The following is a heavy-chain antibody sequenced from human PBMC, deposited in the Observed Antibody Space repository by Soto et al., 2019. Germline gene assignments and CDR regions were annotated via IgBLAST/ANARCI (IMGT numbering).Heavy chain of an antibody. CDR1: GGSISSSGCY. V-gene: IGHV4-39*07. D-gene: IGHD6-13*01. CDR2: IYYSGNT. CDR3: ARDALYFLWQQLLNWFDP. J-gene: IGHJ5*02. Sequence: PSETLSLTCSVSGGSISSSGCYWGWIRQPPGKGLEWIGSIYYSGNTYYSPSLKSRVTISVDTSKNQLSLKLSSVTAADTAVYYCARDALYFLWQQLLNWFDPWGQGTLVTVSS.